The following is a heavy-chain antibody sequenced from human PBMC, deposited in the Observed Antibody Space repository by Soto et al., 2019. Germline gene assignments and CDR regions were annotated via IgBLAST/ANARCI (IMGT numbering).Heavy chain of an antibody. CDR3: AREMGDSTAWYLAFDI. Sequence: QVQLVESGGGVVQPGRSLRLSCAASGFTFSSYAMHWVRQAPGKGLEWVAVISYDGSNKYYADSVKGRFTISRDNSKNTLYLQMNSLRAEDTAVYYCAREMGDSTAWYLAFDIWGQGTMVTVSS. J-gene: IGHJ3*02. CDR1: GFTFSSYA. D-gene: IGHD6-19*01. V-gene: IGHV3-30-3*01. CDR2: ISYDGSNK.